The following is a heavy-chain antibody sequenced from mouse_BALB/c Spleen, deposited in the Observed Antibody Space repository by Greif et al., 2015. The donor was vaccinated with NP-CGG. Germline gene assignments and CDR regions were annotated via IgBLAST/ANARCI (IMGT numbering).Heavy chain of an antibody. J-gene: IGHJ3*01. V-gene: IGHV2-9*02. CDR2: IWAGGST. CDR3: ARDNDYDAWFAY. D-gene: IGHD2-4*01. Sequence: VQLVESGPGLVAPSQSLSITCTVSGFSLTSYGVHWVRQPPGKGLEWLGVIWAGGSTNYNSALMSRLSISKDNSKSQVFLKMNSLQTDGTAMYYCARDNDYDAWFAYWGQGTLVTVSA. CDR1: GFSLTSYG.